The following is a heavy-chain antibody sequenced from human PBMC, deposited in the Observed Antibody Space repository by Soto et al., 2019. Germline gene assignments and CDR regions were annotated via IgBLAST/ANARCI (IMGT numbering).Heavy chain of an antibody. V-gene: IGHV1-69*17. CDR1: GGTFSSLP. CDR3: ARVLEFREGHISHFHY. J-gene: IGHJ4*02. CDR2: LIPVVGIP. Sequence: QVHLVQSGAEVKKPGSSVRLSCKSSGGTFSSLPFSWVRQAPGQGLEWMGGLIPVVGIPTYAQRFQGRVTISADKSTSTVYMELSSLRSEDTAVYYCARVLEFREGHISHFHYWGQGTLVTVSS. D-gene: IGHD3-10*01.